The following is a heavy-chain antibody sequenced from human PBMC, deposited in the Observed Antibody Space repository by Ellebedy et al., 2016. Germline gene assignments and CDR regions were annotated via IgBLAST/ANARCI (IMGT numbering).Heavy chain of an antibody. CDR1: GGTFSSYA. CDR3: ARGGGSSWFAVPFQH. Sequence: SVKVSXXASGGTFSSYAISWVRQAPGQGLEWMGGIIPIFGTANYAQKFQGRVTITADESTSTAYMELSSLRSEDTAVYYCARGGGSSWFAVPFQHWGQGTLVTVSS. J-gene: IGHJ1*01. V-gene: IGHV1-69*13. D-gene: IGHD6-13*01. CDR2: IIPIFGTA.